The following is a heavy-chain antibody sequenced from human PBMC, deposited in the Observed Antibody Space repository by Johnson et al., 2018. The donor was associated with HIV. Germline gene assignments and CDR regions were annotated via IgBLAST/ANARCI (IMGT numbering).Heavy chain of an antibody. CDR3: ASFAAAGDAFDI. J-gene: IGHJ3*02. V-gene: IGHV3-33*01. Sequence: APGKGLEWVAIIWYDGSNKYYADSVKGRFTISRDNSKNTLYLQMNSLRAEDTAVYYCASFAAAGDAFDIWGQGTMVTVSS. CDR2: IWYDGSNK. D-gene: IGHD6-13*01.